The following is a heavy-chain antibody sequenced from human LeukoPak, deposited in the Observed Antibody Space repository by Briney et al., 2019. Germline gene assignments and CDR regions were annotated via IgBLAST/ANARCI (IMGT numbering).Heavy chain of an antibody. CDR1: GYSFTCYW. J-gene: IGHJ4*02. D-gene: IGHD4-17*01. V-gene: IGHV5-51*01. CDR2: IYPGDSDT. CDR3: ARNLAHDYGTAYYFDY. Sequence: GASLKISCKCSGYSFTCYWIGWVRPMPGKGLEGMGIIYPGDSDTRYSPSFQGQVTISADKSISTAYLQWSSLKASDTAMYYCARNLAHDYGTAYYFDYWGQGTLVTVSS.